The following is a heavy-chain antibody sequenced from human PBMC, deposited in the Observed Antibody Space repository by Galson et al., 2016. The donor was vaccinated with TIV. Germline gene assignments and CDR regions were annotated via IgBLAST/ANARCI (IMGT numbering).Heavy chain of an antibody. Sequence: SLRLSCAASGITFSLYAMSWVRQAPGKGLEWVSAIDNTGGSTYYADSVKGRFTISRDNSKNTVYVQMKSLRAEDTAVYYWAKNPAGYSSGWSWVDYWGQGTLVTVSS. V-gene: IGHV3-23*01. CDR1: GITFSLYA. D-gene: IGHD6-19*01. CDR2: IDNTGGST. CDR3: AKNPAGYSSGWSWVDY. J-gene: IGHJ4*02.